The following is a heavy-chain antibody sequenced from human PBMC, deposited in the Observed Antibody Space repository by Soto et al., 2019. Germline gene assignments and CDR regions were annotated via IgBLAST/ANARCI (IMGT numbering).Heavy chain of an antibody. CDR1: GYTFTNYG. D-gene: IGHD3-10*01. V-gene: IGHV1-18*01. CDR3: ARGVGSGRYYHQYNWFDP. Sequence: QVQLVQSGGEVKKPGASVKVSCKASGYTFTNYGISWVRQAPGQGLEWMGWINVYNGNTKYAQKVQGRVTMTTDTSTSTAYMELRSLRSDDTPVYYCARGVGSGRYYHQYNWFDPWGQGTLVTVSS. CDR2: INVYNGNT. J-gene: IGHJ5*02.